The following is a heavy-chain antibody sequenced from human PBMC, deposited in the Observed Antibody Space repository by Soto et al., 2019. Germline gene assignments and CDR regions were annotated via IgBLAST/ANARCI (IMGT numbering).Heavy chain of an antibody. V-gene: IGHV1-18*01. CDR3: AREVLSCSGGSCYRRFDP. J-gene: IGHJ5*02. Sequence: GASVKVSCKASGYTFTSYGISWVRQAPGQGLEWVGWISAYNGNTNYAQKLQGRVTMTTDTSTSTAYMELRSLRSDDTAVYYCAREVLSCSGGSCYRRFDPWGQGTLVTVSS. CDR2: ISAYNGNT. CDR1: GYTFTSYG. D-gene: IGHD2-15*01.